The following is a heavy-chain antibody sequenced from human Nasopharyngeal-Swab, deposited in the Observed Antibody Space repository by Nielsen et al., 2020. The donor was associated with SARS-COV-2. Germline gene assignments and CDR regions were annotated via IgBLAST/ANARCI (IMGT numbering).Heavy chain of an antibody. CDR1: GYTFTSYD. CDR3: ARWSSPDDAFDI. V-gene: IGHV1-8*01. Sequence: ASVKVSCKASGYTFTSYDINWVRQATGQGLEWMGWMNPNSGNTGYAQKFQGRVTMTRNTSISTAYMEPSSLRSEDTAVYYCARWSSPDDAFDIWGQGTMVTVSS. D-gene: IGHD6-13*01. J-gene: IGHJ3*02. CDR2: MNPNSGNT.